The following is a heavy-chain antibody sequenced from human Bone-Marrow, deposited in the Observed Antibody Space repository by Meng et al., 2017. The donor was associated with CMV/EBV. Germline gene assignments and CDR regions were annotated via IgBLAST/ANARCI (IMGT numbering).Heavy chain of an antibody. D-gene: IGHD6-13*01. V-gene: IGHV5-51*01. CDR1: GYSFTSYR. CDR2: IYPGDSDT. J-gene: IGHJ4*02. CDR3: ARLAAHWGIADLDY. Sequence: GGSLRLSCKGSGYSFTSYRIGWVRQMPGKGLEWMGIIYPGDSDTRYSPSFQGQVTISADKSISTAYLQWGSLKASDTAMYYCARLAAHWGIADLDYWGQGTLVTVSS.